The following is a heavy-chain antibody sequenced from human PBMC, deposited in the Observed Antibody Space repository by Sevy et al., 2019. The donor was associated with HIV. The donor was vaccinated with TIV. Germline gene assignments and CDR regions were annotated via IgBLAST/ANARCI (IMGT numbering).Heavy chain of an antibody. CDR2: IKQDGSDK. V-gene: IGHV3-7*03. CDR3: ARSWDYWGQMGY. D-gene: IGHD7-27*01. CDR1: GFTFNNYG. J-gene: IGHJ4*02. Sequence: GGSLRLSCAASGFTFNNYGMTWVRQAPGKGLEWVANIKQDGSDKYYMKSVKGRFNISRDNTKNSLYLQLNSLRAEDTAVYYCARSWDYWGQMGYWGQGTLVTVSS.